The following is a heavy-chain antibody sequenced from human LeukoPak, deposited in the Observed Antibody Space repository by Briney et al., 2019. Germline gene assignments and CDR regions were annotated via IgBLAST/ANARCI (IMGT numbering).Heavy chain of an antibody. Sequence: PGGSLRLSCAASGFTFSSYGMHWVRQAPGKGLEWVAFIRYDGSNKYYADSVKGRFTISRDNSKNTLYLQMNSLRAEDTAVYYCAKVAMIVDPFDYWGQGTLVTVSS. V-gene: IGHV3-30*02. J-gene: IGHJ4*02. D-gene: IGHD3-22*01. CDR1: GFTFSSYG. CDR2: IRYDGSNK. CDR3: AKVAMIVDPFDY.